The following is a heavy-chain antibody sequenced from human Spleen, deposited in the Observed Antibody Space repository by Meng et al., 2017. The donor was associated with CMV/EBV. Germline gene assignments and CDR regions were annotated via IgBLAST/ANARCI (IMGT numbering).Heavy chain of an antibody. CDR1: GFTFSSYG. CDR2: IWYDGSNK. D-gene: IGHD1-14*01. CDR3: ARDQRKTGYFYYGMDV. V-gene: IGHV3-33*01. J-gene: IGHJ6*02. Sequence: GESLKISCAASGFTFSSYGMHWVRQAPGKGLEWVAVIWYDGSNKYYADSVKGRFTISRDNSKNTLYLQMNNLRAEDTAVYYCARDQRKTGYFYYGMDVWGQGTTVTVSS.